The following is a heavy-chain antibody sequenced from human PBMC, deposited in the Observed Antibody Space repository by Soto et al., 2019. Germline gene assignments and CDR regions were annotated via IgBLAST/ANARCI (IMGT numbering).Heavy chain of an antibody. CDR1: GYTLTQYY. CDR2: INPNSGGS. CDR3: ARALPEIRMMEGGSFDP. D-gene: IGHD1-1*01. Sequence: GGPVKGSCKASGYTLTQYYIHRVRQAPGQRLEWMGWINPNSGGSYFAQKFLGRVTMTRDTSITTAYMELSRLRSDDTAVYYCARALPEIRMMEGGSFDPWGQGTVVTVSS. J-gene: IGHJ5*02. V-gene: IGHV1-2*02.